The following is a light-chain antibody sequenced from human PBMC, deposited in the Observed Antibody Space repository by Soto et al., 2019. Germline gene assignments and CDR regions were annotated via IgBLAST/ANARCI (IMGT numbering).Light chain of an antibody. CDR3: QHYLSFPWT. J-gene: IGKJ1*01. V-gene: IGKV1-5*03. CDR1: QSISSC. CDR2: KAS. Sequence: DIQMTQSPSTLSASVGDRVTITGRASQSISSCLACYQQKPGKAPKLWIYKASSLERGVPPRFSGRGSETEFPLTISSLQPDDFATYYCQHYLSFPWTFGQGTKVEI.